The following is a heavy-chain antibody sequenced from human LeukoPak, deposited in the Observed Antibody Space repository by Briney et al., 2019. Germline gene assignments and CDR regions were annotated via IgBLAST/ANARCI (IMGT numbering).Heavy chain of an antibody. V-gene: IGHV1-69*05. J-gene: IGHJ4*02. D-gene: IGHD1-7*01. CDR3: ARVLSHELELREIDY. CDR1: GYTFTSYA. CDR2: IIPIFGTA. Sequence: SVKVSCKASGYTFTSYAMNWVRQAPGQGLEWMGGIIPIFGTANYAQKLQGRVTMTTDTSTSTAYMELRSLRSDDTAVYYCARVLSHELELREIDYWGQGTLVTVSS.